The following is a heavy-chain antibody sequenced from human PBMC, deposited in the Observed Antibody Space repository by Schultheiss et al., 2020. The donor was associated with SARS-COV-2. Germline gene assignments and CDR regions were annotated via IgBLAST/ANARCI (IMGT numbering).Heavy chain of an antibody. V-gene: IGHV4-34*01. Sequence: SETLSLTCGVNGGSFSGYYWGWIRQTPGTGLKWIGESHCTGSANYNSSLKSRVTISVATSKNQFSLKLSSVTAADTAVYYCARETGYSGSDRSFHGMDVWGQGTTVTVSS. CDR1: GGSFSGYY. CDR2: SHCTGSA. J-gene: IGHJ6*02. CDR3: ARETGYSGSDRSFHGMDV. D-gene: IGHD5-12*01.